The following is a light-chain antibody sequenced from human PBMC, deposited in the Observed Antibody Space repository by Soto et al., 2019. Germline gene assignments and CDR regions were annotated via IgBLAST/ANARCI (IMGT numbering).Light chain of an antibody. CDR2: GAS. V-gene: IGKV3-15*01. CDR3: QQYNNWPPYT. J-gene: IGKJ2*01. Sequence: EIVMTQSPATLSVSPGERATLSCRASQSVSNNLVWYQQKPGQPPRLLIYGASTRATGIPARFSGSGSGTEFTITISSLQSEDFALYYCQQYNNWPPYTFGQGTKLEIK. CDR1: QSVSNN.